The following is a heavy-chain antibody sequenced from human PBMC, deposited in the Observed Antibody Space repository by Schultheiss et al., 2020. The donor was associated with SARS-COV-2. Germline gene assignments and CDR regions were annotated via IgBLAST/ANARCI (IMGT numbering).Heavy chain of an antibody. CDR3: ARSYCSSTSCYSYQLSDYYGMDV. Sequence: GESLKISCAASGFTFSSYGMHWVRQAPGKGLEWVAVIWYDGSNKYYADSVKGRFTISRDNSKNTLYLQMNSLRAEDTAVYYCARSYCSSTSCYSYQLSDYYGMDVWGQGTTVTVSS. CDR2: IWYDGSNK. V-gene: IGHV3-33*08. J-gene: IGHJ6*02. D-gene: IGHD2-2*01. CDR1: GFTFSSYG.